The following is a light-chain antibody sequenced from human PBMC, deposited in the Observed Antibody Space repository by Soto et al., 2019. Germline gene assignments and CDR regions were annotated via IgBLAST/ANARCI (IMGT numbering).Light chain of an antibody. Sequence: SALTQPASVSGSPGQSITISCTGTSSDVGGYNYVSWYQQHPGKAPKLMIFDVINRPSGVSNRFSGSKSGNTASLTISGLQAEDEADYYCSSYTTGSTLFGGGTKLTVL. J-gene: IGLJ2*01. CDR3: SSYTTGSTL. CDR1: SSDVGGYNY. V-gene: IGLV2-14*01. CDR2: DVI.